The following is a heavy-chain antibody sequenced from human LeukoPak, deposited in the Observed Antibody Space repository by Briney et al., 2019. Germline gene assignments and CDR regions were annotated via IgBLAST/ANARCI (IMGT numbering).Heavy chain of an antibody. CDR2: ISGSGNTI. CDR1: GFTFSSYW. Sequence: GGSLRLSCAASGFTFSSYWMSWVRQAPGKGLEWVSSISGSGNTILYADSVKGRFTISRDNAKNSLYLQMNSLRAEDTAVYYCARIAGGLIYSRLDYWGQGALVTVSS. D-gene: IGHD3-16*02. CDR3: ARIAGGLIYSRLDY. J-gene: IGHJ4*02. V-gene: IGHV3-48*03.